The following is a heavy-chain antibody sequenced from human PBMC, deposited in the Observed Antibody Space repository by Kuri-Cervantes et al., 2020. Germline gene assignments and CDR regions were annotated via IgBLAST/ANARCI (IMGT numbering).Heavy chain of an antibody. CDR3: AKEGVNYNFWSGPGGYYFDY. Sequence: GESLKISCAASGFTFDDYTMHWVRQAPGKGLEWVSLITWDGGSTYYADSVKGRFTISRDNSKNTLFLQMKSLRAEDTAVYYCAKEGVNYNFWSGPGGYYFDYWGQGTLVTVSS. J-gene: IGHJ4*02. CDR2: ITWDGGST. CDR1: GFTFDDYT. D-gene: IGHD3-3*01. V-gene: IGHV3-43*01.